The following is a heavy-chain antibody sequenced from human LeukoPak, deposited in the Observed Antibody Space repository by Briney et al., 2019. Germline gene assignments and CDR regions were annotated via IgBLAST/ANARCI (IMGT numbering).Heavy chain of an antibody. CDR3: ARDRNMITFGGVIATFDY. CDR2: ITPIFGTA. D-gene: IGHD3-16*02. CDR1: GGTFSSYA. J-gene: IGHJ4*02. Sequence: SVKVSCKASGGTFSSYAISWVRQAPGQGLEWMGGITPIFGTANYAQKFQGRVTITADESTSTAYMELSSLRSEDTAVYYCARDRNMITFGGVIATFDYWGQGTLVTVSS. V-gene: IGHV1-69*13.